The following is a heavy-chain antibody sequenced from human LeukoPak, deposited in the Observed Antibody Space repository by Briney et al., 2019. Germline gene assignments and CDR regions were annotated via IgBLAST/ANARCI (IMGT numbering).Heavy chain of an antibody. Sequence: PGGSLRLSCAASGFTFSSYSMNWVRQAPGKGLEWVSSISSSSSYIYYADSVKGRFTISRDNAKNSLYLQMNSLRAEDTAVYYCAKVQWVETTTDLDYWGQGTLVTVSS. CDR1: GFTFSSYS. J-gene: IGHJ4*02. V-gene: IGHV3-21*01. CDR3: AKVQWVETTTDLDY. CDR2: ISSSSSYI. D-gene: IGHD4-11*01.